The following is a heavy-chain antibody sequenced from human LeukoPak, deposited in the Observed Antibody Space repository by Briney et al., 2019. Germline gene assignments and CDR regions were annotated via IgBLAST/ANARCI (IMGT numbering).Heavy chain of an antibody. CDR1: GFTFSNAW. D-gene: IGHD5-18*01. CDR2: IKSKTDGGTT. CDR3: KVAMVTDRQGRDY. J-gene: IGHJ4*02. V-gene: IGHV3-15*01. Sequence: PGGSLRLSCAASGFTFSNAWMSWVRQAPGKGLEWVARIKSKTDGGTTDYGALVKGRFTISRDDSKNTLYLQMNSLKTEDTAGYYCKVAMVTDRQGRDYWGQGTLVTVSS.